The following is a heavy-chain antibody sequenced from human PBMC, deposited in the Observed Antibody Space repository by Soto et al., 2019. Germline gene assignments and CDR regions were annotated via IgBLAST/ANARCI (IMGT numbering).Heavy chain of an antibody. CDR1: GYTFTSYG. CDR2: INPYSGDT. V-gene: IGHV1-18*04. J-gene: IGHJ3*01. D-gene: IGHD6-19*01. CDR3: ARMHSTGWFGAFDF. Sequence: ASVKVSCKASGYTFTSYGISWVRQAPGQGLEWMGWINPYSGDTKFAEQFQGRVTMTRDTSMSTAFMELSSLRFDDTAIYYCARMHSTGWFGAFDFWGQGTMVIVSS.